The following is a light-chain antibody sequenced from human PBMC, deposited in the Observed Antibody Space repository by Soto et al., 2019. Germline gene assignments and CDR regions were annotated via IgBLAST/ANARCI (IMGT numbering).Light chain of an antibody. Sequence: ALTQPPSVSGSPGQSVTISCSGTSSDVGRYNRVSWYQQPPGTAPQLIIYEVTDRPSGVPDRFSGSKSGNTASLTISGLQAEDEGDYYCCSYTSSNTWVFGGGTKLTVL. CDR1: SSDVGRYNR. V-gene: IGLV2-18*02. CDR3: CSYTSSNTWV. J-gene: IGLJ3*02. CDR2: EVT.